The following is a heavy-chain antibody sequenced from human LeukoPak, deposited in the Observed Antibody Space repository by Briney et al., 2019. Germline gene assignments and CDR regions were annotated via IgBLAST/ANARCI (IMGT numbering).Heavy chain of an antibody. V-gene: IGHV3-21*01. CDR1: GFSFNRYS. CDR3: ARDQGSYTDYKVDY. CDR2: ISSSGTFI. D-gene: IGHD4-11*01. Sequence: GGSLRLSCVTSGFSFNRYSMNWVRQAPGKGLEWVSFISSSGTFIYYEDSVKGRFIITRDNAKKSLFLQLNSLRPEDTGVYYCARDQGSYTDYKVDYWGQGTLVTVSS. J-gene: IGHJ4*02.